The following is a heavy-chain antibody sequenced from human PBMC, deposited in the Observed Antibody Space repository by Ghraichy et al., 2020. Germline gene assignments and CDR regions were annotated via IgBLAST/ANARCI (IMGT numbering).Heavy chain of an antibody. CDR2: VYYSGIA. D-gene: IGHD3-22*01. CDR3: ARQKGENYESSGYGDY. Sequence: SETLSLTCAVSGFSISSGYYWGWIRQPPGKGLEWIGIVYYSGIAYYNPSLKSRVTISLDTSKNQFSLKLSSVTAADTAVYYCARQKGENYESSGYGDYWGQGTLVTVSS. CDR1: GFSISSGYY. J-gene: IGHJ4*02. V-gene: IGHV4-38-2*01.